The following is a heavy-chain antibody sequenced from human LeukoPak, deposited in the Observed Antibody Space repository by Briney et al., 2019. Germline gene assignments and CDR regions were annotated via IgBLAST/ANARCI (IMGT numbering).Heavy chain of an antibody. V-gene: IGHV4-34*01. CDR3: ARGPPLDV. J-gene: IGHJ6*04. CDR2: INHSGST. Sequence: SETLSLTCAVYGVSFSGYYWSWIRQPPGKGLEWIGEINHSGSTNYNPSLKSRVTISVDTSKNQFSLKLSSVTAADTAVYYCARGPPLDVWGKGTTVTVSS. CDR1: GVSFSGYY.